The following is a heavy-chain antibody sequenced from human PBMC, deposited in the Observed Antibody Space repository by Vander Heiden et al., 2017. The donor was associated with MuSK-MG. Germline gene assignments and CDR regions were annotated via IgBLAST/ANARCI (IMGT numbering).Heavy chain of an antibody. Sequence: EVQLVESGGGLIQRGGSLSLSCAASGFSAGSSYMTGVRQAPGKGLEWVSVIFSGGMTYYADSVKGRFTISRDNSKNIVYLQMNSLRAEDTALYYGARESPRDNSAYYPDWGQGTLGTVSS. J-gene: IGHJ4*02. CDR1: GFSAGSSY. D-gene: IGHD3-22*01. V-gene: IGHV3-53*01. CDR2: IFSGGMT. CDR3: ARESPRDNSAYYPD.